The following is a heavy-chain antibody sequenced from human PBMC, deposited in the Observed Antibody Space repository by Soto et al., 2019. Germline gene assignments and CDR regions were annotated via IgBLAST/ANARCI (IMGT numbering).Heavy chain of an antibody. Sequence: AASVHVSCEDSGYTFTNNYFSWVRQATAQGIEWMGWMNPGSGDTGYAQKFQVRVNMTRDLSIATAYMELNSLTSEDTDIYYCSRMESFGSLNWFDPWGQGTLVTVSS. V-gene: IGHV1-8*02. D-gene: IGHD5-18*01. J-gene: IGHJ5*02. CDR1: GYTFTNNY. CDR3: SRMESFGSLNWFDP. CDR2: MNPGSGDT.